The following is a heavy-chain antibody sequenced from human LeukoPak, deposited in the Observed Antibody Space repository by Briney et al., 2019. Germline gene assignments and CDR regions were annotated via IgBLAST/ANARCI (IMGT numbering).Heavy chain of an antibody. D-gene: IGHD1-1*01. CDR2: IYHSGST. V-gene: IGHV4-4*02. CDR3: ARPGRGGAFDI. Sequence: PSGTLSLTCGVSGGSISSGNWWSWVRQPAGEGLEWIGEIYHSGSTNYNPFLKSRVTISVDKSKNQFSLKMTSVTAADTAVYYCARPGRGGAFDIWGLGTMVTVSS. J-gene: IGHJ3*02. CDR1: GGSISSGNW.